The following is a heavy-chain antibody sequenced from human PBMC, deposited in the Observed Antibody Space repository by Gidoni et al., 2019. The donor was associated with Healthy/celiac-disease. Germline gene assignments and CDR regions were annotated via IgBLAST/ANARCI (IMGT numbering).Heavy chain of an antibody. V-gene: IGHV3-15*01. CDR1: GFTFRNAW. CDR3: TTDGVVVAEKDY. Sequence: VQLVESGGGLVKPGGSMRLSCAASGFTFRNAWRRWGRQATGKGLEWVGRIKSKTDGGTTDYAAPVKGRFTNTTDNSMNTMCLRMNSMESEDTGVYYCTTDGVVVAEKDYWGQGTLVTVSS. CDR2: IKSKTDGGTT. J-gene: IGHJ4*02. D-gene: IGHD2-15*01.